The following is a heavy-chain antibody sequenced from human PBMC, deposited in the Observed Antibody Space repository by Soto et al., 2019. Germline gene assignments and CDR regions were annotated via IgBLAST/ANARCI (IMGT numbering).Heavy chain of an antibody. D-gene: IGHD3-22*01. J-gene: IGHJ4*02. V-gene: IGHV3-23*01. CDR2: ISGSGGST. CDR1: GFTFSSYA. CDR3: AKPFHESSGYLYFDY. Sequence: EVQLLESGGGLVQPGGSLRLSCAASGFTFSSYAMSWVRQAPGKGLEWVSAISGSGGSTYYADSVKGRFTISRDNSKNTQYLQMNSLRAEDTAVYYCAKPFHESSGYLYFDYWGQGTLVTVSS.